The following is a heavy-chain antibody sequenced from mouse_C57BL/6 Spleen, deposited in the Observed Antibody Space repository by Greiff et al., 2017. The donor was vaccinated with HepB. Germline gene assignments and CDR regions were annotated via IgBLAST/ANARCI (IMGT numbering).Heavy chain of an antibody. V-gene: IGHV1-82*01. Sequence: QVQLQQSGPELVKPGASVKISCKASGYAFSSSWMNWVKQRPGKGLEWIGRIYPGDGDTNYNGKFKGKATLTADKSSSTAYMQLSSLTSEDSAVYFCARRGSADYFDYWGQGTTLTVSS. CDR3: ARRGSADYFDY. CDR1: GYAFSSSW. CDR2: IYPGDGDT. J-gene: IGHJ2*01.